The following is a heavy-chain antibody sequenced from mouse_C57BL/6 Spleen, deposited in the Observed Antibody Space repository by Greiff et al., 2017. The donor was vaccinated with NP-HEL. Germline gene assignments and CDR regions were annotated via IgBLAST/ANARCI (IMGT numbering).Heavy chain of an antibody. CDR3: ARRIDGSSHEAMDY. Sequence: QVQLQQPGAELVKPGASVKLSCKASGYTFTGYWMHWVKQRPGRGLEWIGRIDPNSGGTKYNETFKSKATLTVDQPSSTAYMQLSSLTSEDAAVYYCARRIDGSSHEAMDYWGQGTSVTVSS. D-gene: IGHD1-1*01. V-gene: IGHV1-72*01. CDR1: GYTFTGYW. CDR2: IDPNSGGT. J-gene: IGHJ4*01.